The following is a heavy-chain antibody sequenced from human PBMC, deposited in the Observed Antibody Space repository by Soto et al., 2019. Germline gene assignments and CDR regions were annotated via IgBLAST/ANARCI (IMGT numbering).Heavy chain of an antibody. CDR3: ARVPIRSLRFLEWLLTFDY. Sequence: EVQLVESGGGLVQPGGSLRLSCAASGFTFSSYWMSWVRQAPGKGLEWVANIKQDGSEKYYVDSVKGRFTISRDNAKNSLYLQMNSLRAEDTAVYYCARVPIRSLRFLEWLLTFDYWGQGTLVTVSS. D-gene: IGHD3-3*01. CDR1: GFTFSSYW. CDR2: IKQDGSEK. J-gene: IGHJ4*02. V-gene: IGHV3-7*01.